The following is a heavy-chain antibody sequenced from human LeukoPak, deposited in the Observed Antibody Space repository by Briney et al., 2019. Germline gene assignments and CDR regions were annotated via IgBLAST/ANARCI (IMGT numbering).Heavy chain of an antibody. Sequence: GGSLRLSCAASGFTVNTYDMSWVRQAPGKGLEWVSIIYGGGNTYYADSMRGKFTISRDNSKNTLYLQMHSLRVGDTAVYYCARGLLIDYWGQGTLVTVSS. V-gene: IGHV3-66*01. CDR1: GFTVNTYD. CDR2: IYGGGNT. J-gene: IGHJ4*02. CDR3: ARGLLIDY.